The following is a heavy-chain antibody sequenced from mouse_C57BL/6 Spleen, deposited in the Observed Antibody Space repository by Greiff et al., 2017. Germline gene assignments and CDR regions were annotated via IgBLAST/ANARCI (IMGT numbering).Heavy chain of an antibody. V-gene: IGHV1-61*01. CDR3: ARELPWYFDV. CDR2: IYPSDSET. J-gene: IGHJ1*03. CDR1: GYTFTSYW. Sequence: QVQLQQPGAELVRPGSSVKLSCKASGYTFTSYWMDWVKQRPGQGLEWIGNIYPSDSETHYNQKFKDKATLTVDKSSSTAYMQLSSLTSEDSAVYYCARELPWYFDVWGTGTTVTVSS. D-gene: IGHD2-12*01.